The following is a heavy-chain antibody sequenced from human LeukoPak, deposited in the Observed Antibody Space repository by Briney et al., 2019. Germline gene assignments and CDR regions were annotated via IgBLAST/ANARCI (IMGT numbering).Heavy chain of an antibody. CDR3: ARGSSSWNNAFDI. V-gene: IGHV3-74*01. D-gene: IGHD6-13*01. CDR1: GLTFSNYW. J-gene: IGHJ3*02. CDR2: INTDGGAI. Sequence: GGSLRLSCAASGLTFSNYWMHWVRQAPGKGLVWVSRINTDGGAISYADSVKGRFTISTDNAKNTLYLQMNSLRAEDTAIYYCARGSSSWNNAFDIWGQGTMVTVSS.